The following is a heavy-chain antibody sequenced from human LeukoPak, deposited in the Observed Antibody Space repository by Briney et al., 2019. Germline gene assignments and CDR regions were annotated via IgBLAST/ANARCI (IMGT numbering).Heavy chain of an antibody. D-gene: IGHD3-22*01. J-gene: IGHJ4*02. Sequence: GGSLRLSCAASGFIFGNYGIHWVRQAPGKGLEWVAFIRSDGGNAYYADSVQGRFSISRDNSKNTLYLQMNSLSAEDTAVYYCAKDSYNYYDGSGYYDFEYWGQGTLVTVSS. CDR2: IRSDGGNA. V-gene: IGHV3-30*02. CDR1: GFIFGNYG. CDR3: AKDSYNYYDGSGYYDFEY.